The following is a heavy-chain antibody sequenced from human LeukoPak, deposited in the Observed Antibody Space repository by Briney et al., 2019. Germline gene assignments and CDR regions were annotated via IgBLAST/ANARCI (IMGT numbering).Heavy chain of an antibody. D-gene: IGHD3-10*02. J-gene: IGHJ6*04. Sequence: GGSLRLSCAASGFTFNSYHMNWVRQAPGKGLEWVSSITSSSSYTYYAESVKGRFTISRDNAKNSLYLQMNSLRAEDTAVYYCADRGITMIGGVWGKGTTVTISS. CDR2: ITSSSSYT. V-gene: IGHV3-21*01. CDR1: GFTFNSYH. CDR3: ADRGITMIGGV.